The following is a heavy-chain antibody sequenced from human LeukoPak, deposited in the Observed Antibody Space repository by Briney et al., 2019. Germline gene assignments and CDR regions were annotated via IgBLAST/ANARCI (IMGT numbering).Heavy chain of an antibody. CDR1: GFKFSDHY. CDR3: AKSSRDYGNAFDI. D-gene: IGHD4-17*01. V-gene: IGHV3-23*01. CDR2: ISGSGGST. J-gene: IGHJ3*02. Sequence: PGGSLRLSCAASGFKFSDHYIDWVRQAPGKGLEWVSAISGSGGSTYYADSVKGRFTISRDNSENTLYLQMNSLRAEDTAVYYCAKSSRDYGNAFDIWGQGTMVTVSS.